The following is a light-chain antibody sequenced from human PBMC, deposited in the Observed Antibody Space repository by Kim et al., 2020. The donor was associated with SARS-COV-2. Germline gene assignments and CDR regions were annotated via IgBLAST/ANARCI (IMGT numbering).Light chain of an antibody. V-gene: IGLV2-11*01. Sequence: QSALTQPRSVSGSPGQSVILSCTGTSSDVGAYNSVSWYQQRPHKAPQVISYDVSQRPSGVPDRFSGSKSGNTASLSISGLQAEDEADYYCCSYTGTYIWMFGGGTQLTVL. CDR1: SSDVGAYNS. CDR3: CSYTGTYIWM. CDR2: DVS. J-gene: IGLJ3*02.